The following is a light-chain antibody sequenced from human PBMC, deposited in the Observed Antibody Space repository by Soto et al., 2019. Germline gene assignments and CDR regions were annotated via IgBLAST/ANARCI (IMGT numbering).Light chain of an antibody. CDR1: SSNIGGNT. J-gene: IGLJ2*01. CDR3: AARDDSLEGVV. V-gene: IGLV1-44*01. Sequence: QSVLTQPPSASGTPGQRVSISCSGSSSNIGGNTVNWYQQLPGMAPKLLIYRNSQRPSGVPDRFSGSKSGPSASLAISGLQSEDEADYYCAARDDSLEGVVFGGGTKLTVL. CDR2: RNS.